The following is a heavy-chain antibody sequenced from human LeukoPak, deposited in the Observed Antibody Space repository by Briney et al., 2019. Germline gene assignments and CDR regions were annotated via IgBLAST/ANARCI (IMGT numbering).Heavy chain of an antibody. CDR3: AKDGDGYEDAFDI. V-gene: IGHV3-30*18. D-gene: IGHD5-24*01. Sequence: GGSLRLSCAASGFTFSSYGMHWVRQAPGKGLEWVAVISYDGSNKYYADSVKGRFTISRDNSKNTLYLQMNSLRAEDTAVYYCAKDGDGYEDAFDIWGQGTMVTVPS. J-gene: IGHJ3*02. CDR1: GFTFSSYG. CDR2: ISYDGSNK.